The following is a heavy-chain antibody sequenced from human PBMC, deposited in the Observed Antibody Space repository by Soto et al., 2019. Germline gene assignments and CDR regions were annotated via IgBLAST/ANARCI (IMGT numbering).Heavy chain of an antibody. J-gene: IGHJ6*02. Sequence: QVQLVESGGGVVQPGRSLRLSCAASGFTFSSYGMHWVRQAPGKGLEWVAVISYDGSNKYYADSVKGRFTISRDNSKNTLYLQMNSPRAEDTAVYYCAKELERRDYYYYGMDVWGPGTTVTVSS. V-gene: IGHV3-30*18. CDR2: ISYDGSNK. CDR1: GFTFSSYG. CDR3: AKELERRDYYYYGMDV. D-gene: IGHD1-1*01.